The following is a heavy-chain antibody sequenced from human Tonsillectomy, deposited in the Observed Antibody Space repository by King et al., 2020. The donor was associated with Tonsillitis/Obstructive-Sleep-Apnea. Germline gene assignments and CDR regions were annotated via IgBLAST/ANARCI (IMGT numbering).Heavy chain of an antibody. CDR1: GGSFSGYY. D-gene: IGHD3-3*01. CDR2: INHSGST. V-gene: IGHV4-34*01. Sequence: QVQLQQWGAGLLKPSETLSLTCAVYGGSFSGYYWSWIRQPPGKGLEWIGEINHSGSTNYNPSLKSRVTISVDTSKNQFSLELSSVTAADTAVYYCARQGSGYPFDSWSQGTLVTVSS. CDR3: ARQGSGYPFDS. J-gene: IGHJ4*02.